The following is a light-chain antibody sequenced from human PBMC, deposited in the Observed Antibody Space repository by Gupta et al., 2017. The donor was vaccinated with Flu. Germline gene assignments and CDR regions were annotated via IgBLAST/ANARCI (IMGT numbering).Light chain of an antibody. CDR3: QQSYRTPYT. CDR1: QSISSY. CDR2: AAS. J-gene: IGKJ2*01. V-gene: IGKV1-39*01. Sequence: DIQMTQSPSSLSASVGDRVTITCRASQSISSYLNWYQQKPGKAPKLLIYAASTLQSGVPSRFSGSGSGTDFTLTISSLQPEDFAIYYCQQSYRTPYTFGQGTKVEIK.